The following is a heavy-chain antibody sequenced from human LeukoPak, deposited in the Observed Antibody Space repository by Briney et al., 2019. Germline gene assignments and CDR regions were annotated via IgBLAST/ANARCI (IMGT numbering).Heavy chain of an antibody. CDR2: ISSSGSTI. Sequence: PGGSLRLSCAASGFTFRDYYMSWIRQAPGKGLEWVSYISSSGSTIYYADSVKGRFTISRDNSRNTLSLQMNSLRAEDPAVYYCAKEGNHNYGSGSYYFDYWGQGTLVTVSS. CDR1: GFTFRDYY. CDR3: AKEGNHNYGSGSYYFDY. D-gene: IGHD3-10*01. V-gene: IGHV3-11*01. J-gene: IGHJ4*02.